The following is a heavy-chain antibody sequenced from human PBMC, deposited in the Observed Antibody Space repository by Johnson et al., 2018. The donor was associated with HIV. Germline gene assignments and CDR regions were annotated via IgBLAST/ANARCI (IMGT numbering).Heavy chain of an antibody. V-gene: IGHV3-33*06. D-gene: IGHD3-3*01. CDR1: GFTFSSYG. J-gene: IGHJ3*02. CDR2: VWYDGSNK. CDR3: AKDNGARGYDFWNGFLPSALDI. Sequence: QVHLVESGGGVVQPGRSLRLSCAASGFTFSSYGMHWVRQAPGKGLEWVAVVWYDGSNKYYADSVKGRFTISRDNSKNTLYMQMNSLRAEDTAVYYCAKDNGARGYDFWNGFLPSALDIWDQGTMVTVSS.